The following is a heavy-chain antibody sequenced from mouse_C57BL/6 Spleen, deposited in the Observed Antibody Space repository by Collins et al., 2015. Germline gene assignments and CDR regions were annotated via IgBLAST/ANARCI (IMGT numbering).Heavy chain of an antibody. J-gene: IGHJ4*01. CDR3: VRDNYDYDAAMDY. D-gene: IGHD2-4*01. V-gene: IGHV10S3*01. CDR2: IRSKSNNYAT. Sequence: EVQLVETGGGLVQPKGSLKLSCAASGFTFNTNAMNWVRQAPGKGLEWVARIRSKSNNYATYYADSVKDRFTISRDDSQSMLYLQMNNLKTEDTAMYYCVRDNYDYDAAMDYWGQGTSVTVSS. CDR1: GFTFNTNA.